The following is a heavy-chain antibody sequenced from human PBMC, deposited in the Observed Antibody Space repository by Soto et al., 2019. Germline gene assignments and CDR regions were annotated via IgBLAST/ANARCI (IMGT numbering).Heavy chain of an antibody. J-gene: IGHJ3*02. Sequence: QVQLQESGPGLVKPSQTLSLTCTVSGGSISSGGYYWSWIRQHPGKGLEWIGYIYYSGSTYYNPSLKSRVTISVVTSKNQFSLKLSSVTAADTAVYYCARRHCSSTSCYLDIWGQGTMVTVSS. V-gene: IGHV4-31*03. CDR1: GGSISSGGYY. D-gene: IGHD2-2*01. CDR2: IYYSGST. CDR3: ARRHCSSTSCYLDI.